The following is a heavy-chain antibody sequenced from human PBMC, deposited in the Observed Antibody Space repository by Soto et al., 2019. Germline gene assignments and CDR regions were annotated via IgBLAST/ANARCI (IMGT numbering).Heavy chain of an antibody. V-gene: IGHV1-69*01. CDR3: ARDNGSVTLLGDYYYGMDV. CDR2: IIPIFGTA. J-gene: IGHJ6*02. CDR1: GGTFSSYA. Sequence: QVQLVQSGAEVKKPGSSVKVSCKASGGTFSSYAISWVRQAPGQGLEWMGGIIPIFGTANYAQKFQGRVTITADESTSTAYMELSSLRSEDTAVYYCARDNGSVTLLGDYYYGMDVWGQGTTVTVSS. D-gene: IGHD3-10*01.